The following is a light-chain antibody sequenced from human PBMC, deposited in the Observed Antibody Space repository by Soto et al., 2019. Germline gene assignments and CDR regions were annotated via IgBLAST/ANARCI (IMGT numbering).Light chain of an antibody. CDR1: QGISNY. CDR2: AAS. CDR3: QKDNSAPIT. V-gene: IGKV1-27*01. J-gene: IGKJ5*01. Sequence: DIPMTQSPSSLSASVGARVTITCRARQGISNYLGWYQQKPGKVPKLLIYAASTLQSGVPSRFSGSGSGTDFTLTISSLQPDDVATYYCQKDNSAPITFGQGTRLEI.